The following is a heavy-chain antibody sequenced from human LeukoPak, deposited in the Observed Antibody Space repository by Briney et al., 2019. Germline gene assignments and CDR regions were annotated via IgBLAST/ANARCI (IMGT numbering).Heavy chain of an antibody. D-gene: IGHD3-22*01. CDR2: VFYSGST. J-gene: IGHJ4*02. V-gene: IGHV4-59*08. CDR1: GGSISSYY. Sequence: PSETLSLTCTVSGGSISSYYWSWIRQPPGKGLEWIGYVFYSGSTNYNPSLKSRVTISVDTSKNQFSLKLSSVTAADTAVYYCASLTDSSGYYPNPFDYWGQGTLVTVSS. CDR3: ASLTDSSGYYPNPFDY.